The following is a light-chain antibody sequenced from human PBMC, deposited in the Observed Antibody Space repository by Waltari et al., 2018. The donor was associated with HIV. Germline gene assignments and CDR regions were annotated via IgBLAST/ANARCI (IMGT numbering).Light chain of an antibody. CDR1: ALPKQY. J-gene: IGLJ3*02. Sequence: SYGLTQPPSVSVSPGQTATITCSGDALPKQYAYWYQQKPGQAPVMVIYKDSERPSGIPERFSGSSSATTVTLTISGVQAADEADYYCKSSDISGNYWVFGGGTKLTVL. CDR3: KSSDISGNYWV. CDR2: KDS. V-gene: IGLV3-25*03.